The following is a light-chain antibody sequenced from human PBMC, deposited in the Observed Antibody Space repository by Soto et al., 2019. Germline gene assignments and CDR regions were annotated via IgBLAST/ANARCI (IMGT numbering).Light chain of an antibody. Sequence: DIQMTQSPSTLSASVGDRVTITCRASQSISSWLAWYQQKPGKAPKLLIYDASSLESGVPSRFSGSGSGTEFTLTISSLQPDDFATYYCQQYNIALTFGGGTKVDIK. CDR3: QQYNIALT. CDR1: QSISSW. CDR2: DAS. V-gene: IGKV1-5*01. J-gene: IGKJ4*01.